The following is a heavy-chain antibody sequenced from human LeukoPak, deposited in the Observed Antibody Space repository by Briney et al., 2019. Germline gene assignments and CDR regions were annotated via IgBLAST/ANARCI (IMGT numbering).Heavy chain of an antibody. V-gene: IGHV3-23*01. Sequence: GGSLRLSCPVSGFTFSSYAMSWVRQAPGRGLEWVSVISTSGESAYCADSVKGRFTISRDNSKNTLYLQMNSLRAEDTAVYYCAKDRGSGYHYFDYWGQGTLVTVPS. D-gene: IGHD3-22*01. CDR2: ISTSGESA. CDR3: AKDRGSGYHYFDY. CDR1: GFTFSSYA. J-gene: IGHJ4*02.